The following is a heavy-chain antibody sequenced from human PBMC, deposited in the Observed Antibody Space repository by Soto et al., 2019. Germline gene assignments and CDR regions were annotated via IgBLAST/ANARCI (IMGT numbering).Heavy chain of an antibody. CDR3: ASHFTGVLVLGASPPGGDNYGWDV. CDR1: GGTFSRYT. D-gene: IGHD2-15*01. CDR2: IIPILDIP. Sequence: QVQLVQSGAEVKKPGSSVKVSCKASGGTFSRYTISWVRQAPGQGLEWMGRIIPILDIPNYAQNFQGRVTITAEKSTSKAYMELSSLRSDDTAVYYCASHFTGVLVLGASPPGGDNYGWDVWGQGTTVTVSS. J-gene: IGHJ6*02. V-gene: IGHV1-69*02.